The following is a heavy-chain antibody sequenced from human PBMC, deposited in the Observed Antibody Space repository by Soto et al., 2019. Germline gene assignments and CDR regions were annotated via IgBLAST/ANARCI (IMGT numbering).Heavy chain of an antibody. CDR3: ARDSYAMSSFALDV. CDR1: GDSISSGGFP. J-gene: IGHJ6*02. D-gene: IGHD2-2*01. V-gene: IGHV4-30-2*06. CDR2: VYRTGAT. Sequence: QLQLQESGSGLVETAQTLSLTCIVSGDSISSGGFPWTWIRQSTGKGLEWIGYVYRTGATSYNPSLESRAGISVDTSRNQFSLKLMSVTPADSAVYFCARDSYAMSSFALDVWGRGTAVTVSS.